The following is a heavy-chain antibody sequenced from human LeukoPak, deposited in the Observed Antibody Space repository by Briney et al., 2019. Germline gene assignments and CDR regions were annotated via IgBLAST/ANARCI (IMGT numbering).Heavy chain of an antibody. J-gene: IGHJ6*02. Sequence: GGSLRISCAASGFTFSSYWMSWVRQAPGKGLEWVANIKQDGSEKYYVDSVKGRFTISRDNAKNSLYLQMNSLRAEDTAVYYCARDDYGDYVGYYYYYYGMDVWGQGTTVTVSS. CDR3: ARDDYGDYVGYYYYYYGMDV. V-gene: IGHV3-7*01. CDR2: IKQDGSEK. D-gene: IGHD4-17*01. CDR1: GFTFSSYW.